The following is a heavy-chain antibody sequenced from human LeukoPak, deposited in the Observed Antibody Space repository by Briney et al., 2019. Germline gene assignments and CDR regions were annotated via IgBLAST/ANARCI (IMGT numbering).Heavy chain of an antibody. J-gene: IGHJ3*02. CDR3: ARVLWELLAFDI. D-gene: IGHD1-26*01. V-gene: IGHV3-53*01. CDR1: GFTVSSNY. Sequence: GGSLRLSCAASGFTVSSNYMSWVRQAPGKGLEWVSVIYSGGSTYYADSVKGRFTVSRDDSKNTLYLQMNSLRAEDTAVYYCARVLWELLAFDIWGQGTMVTVSS. CDR2: IYSGGST.